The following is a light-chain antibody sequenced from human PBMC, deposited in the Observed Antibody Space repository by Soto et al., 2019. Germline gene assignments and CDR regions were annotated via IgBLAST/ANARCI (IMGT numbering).Light chain of an antibody. CDR1: QSVSSSY. J-gene: IGKJ1*01. Sequence: EIVLTHSPGTLSLSPGERATLSCRASQSVSSSYLAWYQQKPGQAPRLLIYGASSRATGIPDMFSGSGSGADFTLTISRLEPEDFAVYSCQQYGSSPPRWTFGQGTKVEI. V-gene: IGKV3-20*01. CDR3: QQYGSSPPRWT. CDR2: GAS.